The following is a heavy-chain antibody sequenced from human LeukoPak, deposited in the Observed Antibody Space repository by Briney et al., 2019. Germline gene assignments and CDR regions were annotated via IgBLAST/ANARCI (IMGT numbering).Heavy chain of an antibody. V-gene: IGHV1-69*13. Sequence: GASVKVSCKASGGTFSSYAISWVRQAPGQGLEWMGGIIPIFGTANYAQKFQGRVTITADESTSTVYMELSSLRSEDTAVYYCARHPSPQLHHFDYWGQGTLVTVSS. J-gene: IGHJ4*02. CDR2: IIPIFGTA. CDR3: ARHPSPQLHHFDY. CDR1: GGTFSSYA. D-gene: IGHD2-2*01.